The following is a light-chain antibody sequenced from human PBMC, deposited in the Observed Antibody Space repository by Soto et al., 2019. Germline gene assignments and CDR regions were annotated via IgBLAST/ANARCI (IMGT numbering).Light chain of an antibody. V-gene: IGKV1-5*03. CDR1: QSISSW. Sequence: DIPMTQSPSTLSASVGDRVTITCRASQSISSWLAWYHQKPGKAPNLLIYKASSLESGVPSRFSGSGSGTEYTLTISSLQPDDFATYYCQHYNSYSQTFGQGTKVEIK. CDR3: QHYNSYSQT. CDR2: KAS. J-gene: IGKJ1*01.